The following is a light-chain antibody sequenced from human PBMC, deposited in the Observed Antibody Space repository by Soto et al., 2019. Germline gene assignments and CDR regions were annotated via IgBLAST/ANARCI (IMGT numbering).Light chain of an antibody. CDR2: EVS. Sequence: SALTHPPSVSGAPGQRVTISCTGTSSDVGGYNYVSWYQQHPGKAPKLMIYEVSNRPSGVSNRFSGSKSGNTASLTISGLQAEDEADYYCTSYTSSITYVFGTGTKVTVL. V-gene: IGLV2-14*01. CDR3: TSYTSSITYV. J-gene: IGLJ1*01. CDR1: SSDVGGYNY.